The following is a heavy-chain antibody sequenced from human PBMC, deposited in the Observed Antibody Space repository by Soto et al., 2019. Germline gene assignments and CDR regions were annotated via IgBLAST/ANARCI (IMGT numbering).Heavy chain of an antibody. V-gene: IGHV4-39*01. CDR1: GGSISSNSYY. CDR2: GYHGGNT. Sequence: QLQLQESGPGLVKPSETQSLTCTVSGGSISSNSYYWAWIRQPPGKGLEWIGSGYHGGNTYYNPSHKSRVPISVDTSTNQSSLKLNSVTAADTAVYYCARLLSGYGYLYFEYWGQGILVTVSS. D-gene: IGHD5-18*01. J-gene: IGHJ4*02. CDR3: ARLLSGYGYLYFEY.